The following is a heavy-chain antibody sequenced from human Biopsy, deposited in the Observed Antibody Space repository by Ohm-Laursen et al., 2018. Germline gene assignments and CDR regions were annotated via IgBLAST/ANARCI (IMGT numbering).Heavy chain of an antibody. CDR1: RGSINSYL. V-gene: IGHV4-4*07. CDR3: ARQLLHYGSRLYYGMDV. D-gene: IGHD3-10*01. J-gene: IGHJ6*02. Sequence: SQTLSLTCTVSRGSINSYLWNWIRQPAGKGLEWIGRLSGRGSTNYNPSLRSRVYMSVDTSRNQISLELNSVTAADSAVYFCARQLLHYGSRLYYGMDVWGQGTTVAVSS. CDR2: LSGRGST.